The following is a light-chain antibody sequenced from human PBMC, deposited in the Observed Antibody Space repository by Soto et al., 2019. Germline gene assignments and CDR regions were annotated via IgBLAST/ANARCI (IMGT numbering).Light chain of an antibody. J-gene: IGKJ1*01. V-gene: IGKV3-20*01. Sequence: EIVLTQSPGTLSLSPGERATLTCRASQSVSSSKLAWYQQKPGQTPRLLIYGASTRATGIPDRFSGRGSGTDFTLTISRLEPEGAAVYYCEQYGTSTGTVGQGTKVEIK. CDR1: QSVSSSK. CDR2: GAS. CDR3: EQYGTSTGT.